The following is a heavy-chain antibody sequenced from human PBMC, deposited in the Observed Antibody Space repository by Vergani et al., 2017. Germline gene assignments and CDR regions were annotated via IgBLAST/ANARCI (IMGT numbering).Heavy chain of an antibody. Sequence: QVQLQQWGAGLLKPSETLSLTCTVSGGSFNTYYWSWIRQSPGKGLEWIGYIYSTGSTNYNPSLNSRVTMSVDTSKNQFSLKLRSVTAADTAVYFCARVMYRDEASTGYRLEGMDIWGQGTTVTISS. J-gene: IGHJ6*02. V-gene: IGHV4-59*13. CDR3: ARVMYRDEASTGYRLEGMDI. CDR2: IYSTGST. D-gene: IGHD3-9*01. CDR1: GGSFNTYY.